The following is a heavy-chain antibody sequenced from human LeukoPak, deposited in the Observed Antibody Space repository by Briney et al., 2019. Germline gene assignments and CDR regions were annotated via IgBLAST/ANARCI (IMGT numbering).Heavy chain of an antibody. D-gene: IGHD5-24*01. Sequence: GGSLRLSCAASGFTFSNYGIHWVRQAPGKGLEWVAVISYDGSNKYCADSVKGRFTISRDNSKNTLYLQMNSLRAEDTAVYYCATSRDGYNYNFDYWGQGTLVTVSS. CDR2: ISYDGSNK. J-gene: IGHJ4*02. V-gene: IGHV3-30*03. CDR1: GFTFSNYG. CDR3: ATSRDGYNYNFDY.